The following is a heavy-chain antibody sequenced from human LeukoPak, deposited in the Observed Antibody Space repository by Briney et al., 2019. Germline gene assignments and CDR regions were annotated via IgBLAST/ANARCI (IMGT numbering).Heavy chain of an antibody. V-gene: IGHV3-7*03. J-gene: IGHJ4*02. D-gene: IGHD3-16*01. CDR1: GFTFSSYW. CDR3: AKGHDYFGGKFFDF. CDR2: IKQDGSEK. Sequence: PGGSLRLSCAASGFTFSSYWMSWVRQAPGKGLEWVANIKQDGSEKYYVDSVKGRFTISRDNAKNSLYLQMNSLRAEDTAVYYCAKGHDYFGGKFFDFWGQGTLVTVSS.